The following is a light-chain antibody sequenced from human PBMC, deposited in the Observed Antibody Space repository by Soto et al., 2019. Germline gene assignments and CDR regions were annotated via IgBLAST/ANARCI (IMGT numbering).Light chain of an antibody. V-gene: IGKV3-20*01. CDR1: QSVSRNH. CDR3: QQYSSSRT. J-gene: IGKJ1*01. CDR2: GGS. Sequence: DIVLTQSPGTLSLSPGERATLSCRASQSVSRNHLAWYQQKPGQAPRILIYGGSSRATGIPVRFSGSGSETDFTLTITRMEPEDFAVYYCQQYSSSRTFGQGTKVDIK.